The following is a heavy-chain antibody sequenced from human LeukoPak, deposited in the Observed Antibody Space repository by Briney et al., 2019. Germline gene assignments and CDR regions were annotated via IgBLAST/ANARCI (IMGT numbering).Heavy chain of an antibody. V-gene: IGHV1-3*01. Sequence: ASVKVSCKASGGTFSSYAMHWVRQAPGQRLEWMGWINAGNGNTKYSQKFQGRVTITRDTSASTAYMELSSLRSEDTAVYYCARDLLVATRPLHYWGQGTLVTVSS. CDR1: GGTFSSYA. J-gene: IGHJ4*02. CDR3: ARDLLVATRPLHY. D-gene: IGHD5-12*01. CDR2: INAGNGNT.